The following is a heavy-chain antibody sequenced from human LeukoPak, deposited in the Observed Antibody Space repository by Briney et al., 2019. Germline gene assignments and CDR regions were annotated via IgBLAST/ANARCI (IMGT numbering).Heavy chain of an antibody. CDR1: GFTFSSYG. CDR2: ISYDGSNK. CDR3: AVYFESRGYYYGMDV. D-gene: IGHD3-22*01. Sequence: GRSLRLSCAASGFTFSSYGMHWVRQAPGKGLEWVAVISYDGSNKYYVDSVKGRFTISRDNSKNTLNLQMNSLRAEDTAVYYCAVYFESRGYYYGMDVWGQGTTVTVSS. J-gene: IGHJ6*02. V-gene: IGHV3-30*03.